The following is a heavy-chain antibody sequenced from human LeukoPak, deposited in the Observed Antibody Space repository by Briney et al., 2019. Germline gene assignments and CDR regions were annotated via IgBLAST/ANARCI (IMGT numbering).Heavy chain of an antibody. CDR1: GFSFSSYW. J-gene: IGHJ4*02. CDR3: ARDVQGGYCSSASCYSDY. CDR2: INSDGSST. D-gene: IGHD2-2*01. Sequence: PGGSLRLSCAASGFSFSSYWMHWVRQAPGKGLVWVSRINSDGSSTIYADSVRGRFTISRDNSKNTLYPQMNSLRVDDTAVYYCARDVQGGYCSSASCYSDYWGQGTLVTVSS. V-gene: IGHV3-74*01.